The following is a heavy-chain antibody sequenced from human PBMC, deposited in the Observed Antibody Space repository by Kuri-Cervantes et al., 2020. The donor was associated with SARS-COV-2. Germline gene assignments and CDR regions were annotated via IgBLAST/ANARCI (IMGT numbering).Heavy chain of an antibody. J-gene: IGHJ6*03. CDR3: ALGYWGSGYPRYYYYMDV. CDR2: IIPILGTP. Sequence: SVKVSCKASGGTFSSYAVSWVRQAPGQGLQWMGGIIPILGTPNYAQKFQGRVTITADESTSTAFMELSSLRSEDTAVYYCALGYWGSGYPRYYYYMDVWGKGTTVTVSS. V-gene: IGHV1-69*13. D-gene: IGHD3-22*01. CDR1: GGTFSSYA.